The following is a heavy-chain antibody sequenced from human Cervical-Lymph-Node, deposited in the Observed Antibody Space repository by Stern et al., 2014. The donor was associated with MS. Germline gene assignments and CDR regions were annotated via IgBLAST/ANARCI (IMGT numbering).Heavy chain of an antibody. Sequence: QVQLVQSGAEVKKPGSSVKVSCKASGGTFSSYAISWVRQAPGQGLEWMGGIIPIFGTANYAQKFQGRVTITADESTSTAYMELSSLRSEDTAVYYCARDRATIFGVVPPPSGWFDPWGQGTLVTVSS. D-gene: IGHD3-3*01. CDR3: ARDRATIFGVVPPPSGWFDP. V-gene: IGHV1-69*01. CDR2: IIPIFGTA. CDR1: GGTFSSYA. J-gene: IGHJ5*02.